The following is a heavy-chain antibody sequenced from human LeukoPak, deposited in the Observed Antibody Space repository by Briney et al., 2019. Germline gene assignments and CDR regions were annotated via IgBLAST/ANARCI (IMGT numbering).Heavy chain of an antibody. CDR3: AREHHSRTYYDFWSGYTGGWYFDY. Sequence: SETLSLNCTVSGGSISSGDYYWSWIRQPPGKGLEWIGYIYYSGSTYYNPSLKSRVTISVDTSKNQFSLKLSSVTAADTAVYYCAREHHSRTYYDFWSGYTGGWYFDYWGQGTLVTVSS. CDR2: IYYSGST. CDR1: GGSISSGDYY. V-gene: IGHV4-30-4*08. J-gene: IGHJ4*02. D-gene: IGHD3-3*01.